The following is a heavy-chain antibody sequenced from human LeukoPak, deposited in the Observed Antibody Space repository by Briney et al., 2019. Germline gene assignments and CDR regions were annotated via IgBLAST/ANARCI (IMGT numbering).Heavy chain of an antibody. D-gene: IGHD2-21*02. CDR3: ATDRDNSDWQKRFDS. Sequence: PGGSLRLSCAASGFTFSSYWMNWYRQAPGKGLEWVGNIKHDASEINYVDSVRGRFTISRDNAKNSLHLQMNSLGAEDTAVYYCATDRDNSDWQKRFDSWGQGTLVTVSS. V-gene: IGHV3-7*01. J-gene: IGHJ4*02. CDR2: IKHDASEI. CDR1: GFTFSSYW.